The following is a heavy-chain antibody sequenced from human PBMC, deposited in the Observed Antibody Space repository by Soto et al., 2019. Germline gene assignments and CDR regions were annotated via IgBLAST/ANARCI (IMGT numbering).Heavy chain of an antibody. CDR2: IKQDGTDK. CDR1: GFTFSSYW. D-gene: IGHD3-10*02. J-gene: IGHJ4*02. CDR3: ATETYFRCDH. Sequence: GGSLRLSCAASGFTFSSYWMSWVRQAPGRGLEWLTKIKQDGTDKYYVDSVRGRFTISRDNAKNSLYLQMDSLRAEDTAICYCATETYFRCDHWGQGTLVTVSS. V-gene: IGHV3-7*05.